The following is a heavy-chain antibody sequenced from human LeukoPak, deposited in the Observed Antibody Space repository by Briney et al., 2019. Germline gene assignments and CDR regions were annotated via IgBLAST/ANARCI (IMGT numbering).Heavy chain of an antibody. V-gene: IGHV3-30*01. CDR1: GFTFSSYA. CDR2: ISYDGSNK. D-gene: IGHD4-11*01. Sequence: PGGSLRLSCAASGFTFSSYAMHWVRQAPGKGLEWVAVISYDGSNKYYADSVKGRFTISRDNSKNTLYLQMNSLRAEDMAVYYCARAAYSNYLDYYYYMDVWGKGTTVTVSS. CDR3: ARAAYSNYLDYYYYMDV. J-gene: IGHJ6*03.